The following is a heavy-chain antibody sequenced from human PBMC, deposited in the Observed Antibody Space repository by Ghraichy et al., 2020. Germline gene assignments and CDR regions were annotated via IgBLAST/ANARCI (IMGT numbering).Heavy chain of an antibody. Sequence: GGSLRLSCAASGFTFTKAWMNWVRQAPGKGLEWVGLIKTRGHRETTDYAAPVKDRFTISRDDSKNILYLQMNSLKTEDTAVYYCTTNKPPPSRSDGWIHDGFDVWGQGTMVTVSS. CDR2: IKTRGHRETT. D-gene: IGHD5-18*01. CDR1: GFTFTKAW. CDR3: TTNKPPPSRSDGWIHDGFDV. J-gene: IGHJ3*01. V-gene: IGHV3-15*07.